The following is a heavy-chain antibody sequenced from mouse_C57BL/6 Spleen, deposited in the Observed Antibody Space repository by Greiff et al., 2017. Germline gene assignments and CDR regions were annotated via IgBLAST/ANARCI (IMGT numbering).Heavy chain of an antibody. D-gene: IGHD2-4*01. V-gene: IGHV1-9*01. J-gene: IGHJ4*01. Sequence: QVQLQQSGAELMKPGASVKLSCKATGYTFTGYWIEWVKQRPGHGLEWIGEILPGSGSTNYNEKFKGKATFTTDTSSNTAYMQLSSLTTEDSDIDYCAKIYNNYDDAMDYWGQGTSVTVSS. CDR2: ILPGSGST. CDR3: AKIYNNYDDAMDY. CDR1: GYTFTGYW.